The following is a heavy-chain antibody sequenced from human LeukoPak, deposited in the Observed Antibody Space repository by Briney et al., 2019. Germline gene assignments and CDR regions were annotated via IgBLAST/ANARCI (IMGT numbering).Heavy chain of an antibody. CDR3: ARSIIVVVAAGALDI. J-gene: IGHJ3*02. Sequence: SQTLSLTFAISGDSVSSNSAAWNWIRQSPSRGLEWLGRTYYRSKWYNDYAVSVKSRITLNPDTSTNQFSLQLNSVPAADTAVYYCARSIIVVVAAGALDIWGQGTMVTVSS. V-gene: IGHV6-1*01. CDR1: GDSVSSNSAA. D-gene: IGHD2-21*02. CDR2: TYYRSKWYN.